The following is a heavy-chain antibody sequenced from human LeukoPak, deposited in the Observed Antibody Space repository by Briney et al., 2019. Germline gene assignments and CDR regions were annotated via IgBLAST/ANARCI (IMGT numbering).Heavy chain of an antibody. CDR2: IKQDGSEK. D-gene: IGHD2-2*01. V-gene: IGHV3-7*04. CDR1: GFTLRSFW. Sequence: GGSLRRSCAASGFTLRSFWMTWVREAPGKGLEGVGNIKQDGSEKFYVASVKGRFTISRNNARNSVYLQMNSPRVEDTAAYFCARAGATSRYYWGQGTLVTVSS. CDR3: ARAGATSRYY. J-gene: IGHJ4*02.